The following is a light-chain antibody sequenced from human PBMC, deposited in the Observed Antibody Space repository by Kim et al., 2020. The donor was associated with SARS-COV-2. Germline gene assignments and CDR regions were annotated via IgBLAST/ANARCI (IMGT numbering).Light chain of an antibody. V-gene: IGKV1-5*03. J-gene: IGKJ1*01. CDR1: QSISTW. CDR3: QQYNSYPWT. CDR2: KTS. Sequence: DIQMTQSPSTLSASVGDRVTITCRASQSISTWLAWYQQKPGKAPKLLIHKTSSLQSGVPSRFSGSGSGTEFTLTVSSLQPDDLATYYCQQYNSYPWTFGQGTKVDIK.